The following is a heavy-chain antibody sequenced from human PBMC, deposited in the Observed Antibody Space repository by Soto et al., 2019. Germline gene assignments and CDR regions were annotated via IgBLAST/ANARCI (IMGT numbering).Heavy chain of an antibody. V-gene: IGHV3-30*18. CDR1: GFTFSSYG. Sequence: GWSLRLSCAASGFTFSSYGMHWVRQAPGKGLEWVAVISYDGSNKYYADSVKGRFTISRDNSKNTLYLQMNSLRAEDTAVYYCAKDIAAALDYWGQGTLVTVSS. D-gene: IGHD6-13*01. J-gene: IGHJ4*02. CDR3: AKDIAAALDY. CDR2: ISYDGSNK.